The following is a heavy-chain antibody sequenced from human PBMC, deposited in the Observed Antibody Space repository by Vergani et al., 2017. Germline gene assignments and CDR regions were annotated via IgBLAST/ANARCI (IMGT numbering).Heavy chain of an antibody. J-gene: IGHJ5*02. V-gene: IGHV1-46*01. CDR2: INPSGGST. Sequence: QVQLVQSGAEVKKPGASVKVSCKASGYTFTSYYMHWVRQAPGQGLEWMGIINPSGGSTSYAQKFEGRVTMTRDTYTSTVYMELGSLRSEDTAVYCCARAFPWAEFDPWGQGTLVTVSS. D-gene: IGHD1-26*01. CDR3: ARAFPWAEFDP. CDR1: GYTFTSYY.